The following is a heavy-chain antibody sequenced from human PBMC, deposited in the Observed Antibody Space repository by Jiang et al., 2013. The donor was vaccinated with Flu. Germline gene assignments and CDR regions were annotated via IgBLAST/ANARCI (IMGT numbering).Heavy chain of an antibody. CDR1: GGSFSGYY. CDR3: ARVYGYSNRRFDY. J-gene: IGHJ4*02. V-gene: IGHV4-34*01. Sequence: AVYGGSFSGYYWSWIRQPPGKGLEWIGEINHSGSTNYNPSLKSRVTISVDTSKNQFSLKLSSVTAADTAVYYCARVYGYSNRRFDYWGQGTLVTVSS. CDR2: INHSGST. D-gene: IGHD4-11*01.